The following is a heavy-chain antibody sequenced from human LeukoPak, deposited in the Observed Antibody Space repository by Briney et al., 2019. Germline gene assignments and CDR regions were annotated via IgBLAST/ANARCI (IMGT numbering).Heavy chain of an antibody. D-gene: IGHD6-19*01. CDR1: GFTFIDYD. Sequence: GGSLRLSCPASGFTFIDYDMHWVRQVIGKGLEWVSAIGIRGDTHYSGSVKGRFTISRENAESSLYLRMNSLGAEDTAVYYCARGGIQVSGIDEFDYWGQGTLVTVSS. J-gene: IGHJ4*02. V-gene: IGHV3-13*01. CDR3: ARGGIQVSGIDEFDY. CDR2: IGIRGDT.